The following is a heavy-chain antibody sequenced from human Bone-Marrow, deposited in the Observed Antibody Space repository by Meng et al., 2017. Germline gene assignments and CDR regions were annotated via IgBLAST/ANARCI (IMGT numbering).Heavy chain of an antibody. CDR1: GFTFSSYA. CDR3: ARVRGSGRTVFDY. CDR2: ISYDGSNK. Sequence: GESLKISCAASGFTFSSYAMHWVRQAPGKGLEWVAVISYDGSNKYYADSVKGRFTISRDNSKNTLYLQMNSLRAEDTAVYYCARVRGSGRTVFDYWGQGTLVTVSS. J-gene: IGHJ4*02. D-gene: IGHD3-10*01. V-gene: IGHV3-30*01.